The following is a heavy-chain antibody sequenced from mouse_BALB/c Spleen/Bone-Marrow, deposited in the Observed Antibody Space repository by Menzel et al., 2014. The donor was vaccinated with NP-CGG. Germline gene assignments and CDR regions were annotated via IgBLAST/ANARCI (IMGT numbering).Heavy chain of an antibody. Sequence: EVKLMESGGGLVQPGGSLRLSCTTSGFTFTDYYMSWVRQPPGKALEWLAFIRNKAYGYTTEYSASVRGRFTISRDNSQSILYLQMNTLRAEDSATYYCARFPMDYWGQGTSVIVSS. CDR3: ARFPMDY. V-gene: IGHV7-3*02. CDR1: GFTFTDYY. J-gene: IGHJ4*01. CDR2: IRNKAYGYTT.